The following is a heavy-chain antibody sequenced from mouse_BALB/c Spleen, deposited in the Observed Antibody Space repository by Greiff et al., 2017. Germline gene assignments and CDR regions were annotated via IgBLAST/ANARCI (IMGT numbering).Heavy chain of an antibody. CDR2: IDPANGNT. J-gene: IGHJ4*01. CDR1: GFNIKDTY. Sequence: VQLKQSGAELVKPGASVKLSCTASGFNIKDTYMHWVKQRPEQGLEWIGRIDPANGNTKYDPKFQGKATITADTSSNTAYLQLSSLTSEDTAVYYCASTMITMMDYWGQGTSVTVSS. CDR3: ASTMITMMDY. D-gene: IGHD2-4*01. V-gene: IGHV14-3*02.